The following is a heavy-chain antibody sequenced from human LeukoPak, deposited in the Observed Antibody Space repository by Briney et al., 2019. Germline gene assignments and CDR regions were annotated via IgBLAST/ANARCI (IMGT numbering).Heavy chain of an antibody. D-gene: IGHD3-9*01. CDR1: GASFSSYY. CDR3: ARSPPLRYFDY. Sequence: SETLSLTCAVYGASFSSYYWSWIRQTPGKGLEWIGEINHSGTANYNPSLKSRVTISVDTSKNQFSLKLSSVTAADTAVYYCARSPPLRYFDYWGQGTLVTVSS. CDR2: INHSGTA. J-gene: IGHJ4*02. V-gene: IGHV4-34*01.